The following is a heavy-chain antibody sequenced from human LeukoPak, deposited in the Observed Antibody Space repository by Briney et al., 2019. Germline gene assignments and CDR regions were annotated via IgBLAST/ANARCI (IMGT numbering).Heavy chain of an antibody. Sequence: SETLPLTCTVSGGSISSNSYYWGWIRQPPGKGLDWIGSIYYSGSTLYNPSLESRVTMSVGTSRSQFSLKLSSVTAADTAVYYCARQVGAAVDYFDCWGQGTLVTVSS. J-gene: IGHJ4*02. CDR2: IYYSGST. D-gene: IGHD2-15*01. CDR3: ARQVGAAVDYFDC. CDR1: GGSISSNSYY. V-gene: IGHV4-39*01.